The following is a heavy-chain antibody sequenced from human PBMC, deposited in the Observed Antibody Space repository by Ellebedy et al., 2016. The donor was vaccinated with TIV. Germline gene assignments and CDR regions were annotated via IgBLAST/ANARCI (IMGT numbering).Heavy chain of an antibody. J-gene: IGHJ2*01. CDR2: IYTDDTT. CDR3: ARASFYDVDLSGWYFDL. CDR1: GFIFSDYY. D-gene: IGHD3-10*02. Sequence: GESLKISCAASGFIFSDYYMNWVRQAPGKGPEWVSGIYTDDTTYYADSVRGRFTISRDNSKNTLYLQMNSLRTEDTAVYYCARASFYDVDLSGWYFDLWGRGTLVTVSS. V-gene: IGHV3-66*01.